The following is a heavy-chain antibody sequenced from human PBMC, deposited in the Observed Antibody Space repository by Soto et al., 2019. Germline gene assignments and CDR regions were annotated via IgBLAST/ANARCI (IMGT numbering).Heavy chain of an antibody. J-gene: IGHJ6*02. CDR2: INPSGDGT. D-gene: IGHD3-22*01. V-gene: IGHV1-46*02. CDR1: GYTFNAFY. CDR3: ARDSPGGGYDTGGLPAYSYGMDV. Sequence: ASVKVSCKAFGYTFNAFYMHWVRQAPGQGLEWMGVINPSGDGTSYAQKFQGRLSITADKSTTTAYMELSSLRSEDTAVYYCARDSPGGGYDTGGLPAYSYGMDVWGQGTRVTVSS.